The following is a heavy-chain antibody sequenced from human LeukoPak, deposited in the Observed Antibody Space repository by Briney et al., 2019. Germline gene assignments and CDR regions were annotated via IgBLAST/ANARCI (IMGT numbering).Heavy chain of an antibody. D-gene: IGHD3-10*02. CDR2: IIPILGIA. V-gene: IGHV1-69*04. CDR3: ARDHPTMYYFDY. Sequence: GSSVKVSCKASGGTFSSYATSWVRQAPGQGLEWMGRIIPILGIANYAQKFQGRVTITADKSTSTAYMELSSLRSEDTAVYYCARDHPTMYYFDYWGQGTLVTVSS. J-gene: IGHJ4*02. CDR1: GGTFSSYA.